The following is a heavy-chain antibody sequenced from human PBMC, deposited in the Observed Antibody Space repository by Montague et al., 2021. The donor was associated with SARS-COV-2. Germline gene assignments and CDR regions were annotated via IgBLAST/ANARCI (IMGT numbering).Heavy chain of an antibody. CDR2: TSRSGDST. CDR3: SRGGGMIRGVVDF. Sequence: SLRLSCAVSGFTFDDYGMSWVRQAPGKGLEWVSGTSRSGDSTAYGDSVKGRFTISRDNAKNSLYLQMNSLRVEDTAFYHCSRGGGMIRGVVDFWGQGILVSVSS. D-gene: IGHD3-10*01. J-gene: IGHJ4*02. V-gene: IGHV3-20*01. CDR1: GFTFDDYG.